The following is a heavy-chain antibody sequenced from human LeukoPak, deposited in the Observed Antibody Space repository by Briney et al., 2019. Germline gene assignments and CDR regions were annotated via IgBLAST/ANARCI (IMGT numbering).Heavy chain of an antibody. D-gene: IGHD4-23*01. V-gene: IGHV4-4*07. CDR1: GGSISSYY. J-gene: IGHJ4*02. Sequence: SETLSLTCTVSGGSISSYYWSWIRQPAGKGLEWIGRIYTSGSTNYNPSLKSRVTMSVDTSKNQFSLKLTSVTATDTAVYYCAKSDTVVVQNWGQGTLVTVSS. CDR2: IYTSGST. CDR3: AKSDTVVVQN.